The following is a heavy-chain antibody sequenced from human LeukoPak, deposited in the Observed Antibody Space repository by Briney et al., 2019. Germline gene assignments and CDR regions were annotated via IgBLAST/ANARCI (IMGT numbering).Heavy chain of an antibody. D-gene: IGHD6-19*01. CDR1: GYTFTGYY. V-gene: IGHV1-2*02. Sequence: ASVKVSCKASGYTFTGYYMHWVRQAPGQGLEWMGWINPNSGGTNYAQKFQGRVTMTRDTSISTAYMELSRLRSDDTAVYYCARARPVAGKSAYYYGMDVWGQGTTVTVSS. CDR2: INPNSGGT. J-gene: IGHJ6*02. CDR3: ARARPVAGKSAYYYGMDV.